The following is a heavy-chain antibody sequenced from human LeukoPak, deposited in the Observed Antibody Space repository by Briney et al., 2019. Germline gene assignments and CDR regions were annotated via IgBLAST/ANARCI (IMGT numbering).Heavy chain of an antibody. CDR2: ISSSSSYI. D-gene: IGHD2-8*02. V-gene: IGHV3-21*04. CDR1: GFTFSTYI. J-gene: IGHJ4*02. Sequence: GGSLRLSCAASGFTFSTYIMNWVRQAPGKGLEWVSSISSSSSYIYYADSVKGRFTISRDNSKSTLSLQMNSLRAEDTAIYYCATYRQVLLPFESWGQGTLVTVSS. CDR3: ATYRQVLLPFES.